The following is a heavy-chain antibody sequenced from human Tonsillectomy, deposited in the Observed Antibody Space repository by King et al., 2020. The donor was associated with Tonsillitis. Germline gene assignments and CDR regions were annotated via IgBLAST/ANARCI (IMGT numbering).Heavy chain of an antibody. V-gene: IGHV3-49*04. D-gene: IGHD5-12*01. CDR3: TVASHYYYYYMDV. J-gene: IGHJ6*03. Sequence: VQLVESGGGLVQPGRSLRLSCTASGFTFGDYAMSWVRQAPGKGLEWVGFIRSKAYGGTTEYAASVKGRFTISRDDSKSIAYLQMNSLKTEETALYYCTVASHYYYYYMDVWGKGTTVTVSS. CDR1: GFTFGDYA. CDR2: IRSKAYGGTT.